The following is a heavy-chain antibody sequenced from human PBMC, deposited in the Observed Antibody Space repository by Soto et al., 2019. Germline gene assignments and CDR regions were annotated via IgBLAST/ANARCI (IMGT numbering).Heavy chain of an antibody. CDR2: ISGSGGNT. CDR3: AKARTYSRDYFDY. CDR1: GFTFRRSA. Sequence: GGSLRLSCAASGFTFRRSAMSWVRQAPGKGLEWVSSISGSGGNTYYADSVKGRFTISRDNSKNTLYLQINSLRAEDTAIYYCAKARTYSRDYFDYRGQGTRVTVSS. D-gene: IGHD1-26*01. V-gene: IGHV3-23*01. J-gene: IGHJ4*02.